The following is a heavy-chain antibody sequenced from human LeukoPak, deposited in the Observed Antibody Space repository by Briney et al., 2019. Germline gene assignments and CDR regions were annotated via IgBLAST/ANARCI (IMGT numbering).Heavy chain of an antibody. J-gene: IGHJ4*02. D-gene: IGHD2-15*01. CDR1: GFTFNSYA. CDR3: AKVYGPYCSGGSCLFDS. V-gene: IGHV3-23*01. CDR2: VSGSGNST. Sequence: GGSLRLSCAASGFTFNSYAMSWVRQAPGKGLEWVSAVSGSGNSTYYADSVKGRFTISRDNSKNTLYLQMNSLRAEDTAVYHCAKVYGPYCSGGSCLFDSWGQGTLVTVSS.